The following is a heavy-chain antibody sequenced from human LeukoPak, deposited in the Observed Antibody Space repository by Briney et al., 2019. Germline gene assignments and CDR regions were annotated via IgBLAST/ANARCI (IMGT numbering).Heavy chain of an antibody. Sequence: GASVKLSCKASGYTFTGYYMHWVRQAPGQGLEWVGWINPNSGGTNYAQEFEGWVTMTRDTSISTAYMELSRLTSDDTAVYYCARVSGYDLHFDYWGQGTLVTVSS. V-gene: IGHV1-2*04. J-gene: IGHJ4*02. CDR2: INPNSGGT. CDR1: GYTFTGYY. D-gene: IGHD5-12*01. CDR3: ARVSGYDLHFDY.